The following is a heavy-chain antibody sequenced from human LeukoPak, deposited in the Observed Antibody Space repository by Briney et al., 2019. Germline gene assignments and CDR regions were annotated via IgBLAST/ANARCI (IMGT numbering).Heavy chain of an antibody. J-gene: IGHJ4*02. CDR3: ARALYSSSPFDY. D-gene: IGHD6-13*01. V-gene: IGHV4-59*01. CDR1: GGSISSYY. Sequence: SETLSLTCTVSGGSISSYYGSWIRQAPGKGLEWIGYIYYSGSTNYNPSLKSRVTISVDTSKNQFSLKLSSVTAADTAVYYCARALYSSSPFDYGGQGTLVTVSS. CDR2: IYYSGST.